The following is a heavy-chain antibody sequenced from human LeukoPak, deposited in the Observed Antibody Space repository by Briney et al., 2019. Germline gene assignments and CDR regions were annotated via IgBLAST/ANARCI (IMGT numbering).Heavy chain of an antibody. CDR2: ISAYNGNT. V-gene: IGHV1-18*01. CDR1: GYTFTSYG. J-gene: IGHJ6*02. D-gene: IGHD2-2*01. Sequence: ASVKVSCKASGYTFTSYGISWVRQAPGQGLEWMGWISAYNGNTNYAQKLQGRVTVTTDTSTSTAYMELRSLRSDDTAVYYCARRGQCTSTSCYQYYYYSMDVWGQGTTVTVSS. CDR3: ARRGQCTSTSCYQYYYYSMDV.